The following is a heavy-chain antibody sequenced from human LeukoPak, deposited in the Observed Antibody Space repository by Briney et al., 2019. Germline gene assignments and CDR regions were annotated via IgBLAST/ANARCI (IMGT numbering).Heavy chain of an antibody. CDR1: GFRFTSDW. Sequence: GESLKISCKASGFRFTSDWIAWVRQMPGKGLEWMGIIYPGDSDTRYSPSFQGQVTISADKSISTAYLQWSSLKASDTAIYYCARHPFDWGQGTLVTVSS. CDR2: IYPGDSDT. V-gene: IGHV5-51*01. J-gene: IGHJ4*02. CDR3: ARHPFD.